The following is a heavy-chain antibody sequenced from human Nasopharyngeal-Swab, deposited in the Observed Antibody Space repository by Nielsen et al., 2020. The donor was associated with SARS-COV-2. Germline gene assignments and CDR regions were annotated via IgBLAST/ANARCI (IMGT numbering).Heavy chain of an antibody. Sequence: GESLKISCTASGFTFGDYAMSWFRQAPGKGLEWVGFIRSKAYGGTTEYAASVKGRFTISRDDSKSIAYLQMNSLKTEDTAVYYCTTVGSEFFDYWGQGTLVTVSS. CDR1: GFTFGDYA. CDR2: IRSKAYGGTT. J-gene: IGHJ4*02. V-gene: IGHV3-49*03. CDR3: TTVGSEFFDY. D-gene: IGHD2-2*03.